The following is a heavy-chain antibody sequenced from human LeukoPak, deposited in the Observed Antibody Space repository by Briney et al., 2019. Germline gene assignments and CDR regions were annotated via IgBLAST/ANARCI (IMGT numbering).Heavy chain of an antibody. D-gene: IGHD2-21*01. V-gene: IGHV1-3*01. Sequence: GASVKVSCKASGYTFTSYAMHWVRQAPGQRREWMGWINAGNGNTKYSQKFQGRVTITRDTSASTAYMELSSLRSEDTAVYYCARVGLKVRTFDYWGQGTLVTVSS. CDR1: GYTFTSYA. CDR3: ARVGLKVRTFDY. J-gene: IGHJ4*02. CDR2: INAGNGNT.